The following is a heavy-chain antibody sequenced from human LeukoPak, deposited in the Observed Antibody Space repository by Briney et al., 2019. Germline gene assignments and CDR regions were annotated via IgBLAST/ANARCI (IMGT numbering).Heavy chain of an antibody. V-gene: IGHV4-4*07. D-gene: IGHD3-22*01. J-gene: IGHJ4*02. CDR1: GGSISNYY. Sequence: SETLSLTCTVSGGSISNYYWSWIRQPAGKGLEWIGRIYTSGSTNYNPSLKSRVTMSVDTSKNQFSLKLSSVTAADTAVYYCARGRYYYDSSGYYVFDYWGQGTLVTVSS. CDR3: ARGRYYYDSSGYYVFDY. CDR2: IYTSGST.